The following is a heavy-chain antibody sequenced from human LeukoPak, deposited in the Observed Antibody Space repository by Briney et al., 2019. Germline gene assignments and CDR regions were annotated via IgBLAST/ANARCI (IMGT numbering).Heavy chain of an antibody. V-gene: IGHV3-73*01. J-gene: IGHJ6*02. CDR3: TRHGGHYGMDV. CDR1: GFTFSSYE. Sequence: PGGSLRLSCAASGFTFSSYEMNWVRQAPGKGLEWVGRIRSKANSYATAYAASVKGRFTISRDDSKNTAYLQMNSLKTEDTAVYYCTRHGGHYGMDVWGQGTTVTVSS. D-gene: IGHD3-3*01. CDR2: IRSKANSYAT.